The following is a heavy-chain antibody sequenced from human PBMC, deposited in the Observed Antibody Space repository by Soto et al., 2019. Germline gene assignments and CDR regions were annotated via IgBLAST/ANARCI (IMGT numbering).Heavy chain of an antibody. D-gene: IGHD6-6*01. V-gene: IGHV3-23*01. CDR1: GVTFSSYA. CDR3: ANDGAVAARPGLLRHGYYYGMDV. Sequence: GGSLRLSCAASGVTFSSYAMSWVRQAPGKGLEWVSAISGSGGSTYYADSVKGRFTISRDNSKNTLYLQMNSLRAEDTAVYYCANDGAVAARPGLLRHGYYYGMDVWGQGTTVTVSS. CDR2: ISGSGGST. J-gene: IGHJ6*02.